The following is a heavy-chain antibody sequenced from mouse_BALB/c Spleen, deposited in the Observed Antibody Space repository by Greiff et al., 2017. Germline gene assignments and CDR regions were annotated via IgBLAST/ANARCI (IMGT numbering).Heavy chain of an antibody. CDR2: ISTYYGDA. CDR3: ARDMITTDAMDD. V-gene: IGHV1S137*01. J-gene: IGHJ4*01. CDR1: GYTFTDYA. Sequence: QVQLKQSGAELVRPGVSVKISCKGSGYTFTDYAMPWVKQSHAKSLEWIGVISTYYGDASYNQKFKGKATMTVDKSSSTVYMELARLTSEDSAIYYCARDMITTDAMDDWGEGTSVTVSS. D-gene: IGHD2-4*01.